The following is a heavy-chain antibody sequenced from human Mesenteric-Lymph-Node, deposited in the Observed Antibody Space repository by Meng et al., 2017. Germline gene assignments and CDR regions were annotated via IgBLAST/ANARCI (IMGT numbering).Heavy chain of an antibody. V-gene: IGHV4-38-2*02. J-gene: IGHJ4*02. CDR3: VRVHSSSWDY. Sequence: GSLRLSCTVSGYSISSGYYWGWIRQPPGKGLEWIGSIYHSGSTYYNPSLKSRVTISVDTSKNQFSLKLSSVTAADTAVYYCVRVHSSSWDYWGQGTLVTVSS. CDR1: GYSISSGYY. CDR2: IYHSGST. D-gene: IGHD6-13*01.